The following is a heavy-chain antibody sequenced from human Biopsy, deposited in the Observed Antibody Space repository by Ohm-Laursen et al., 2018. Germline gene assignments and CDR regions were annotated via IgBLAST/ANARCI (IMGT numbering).Heavy chain of an antibody. J-gene: IGHJ5*02. Sequence: ASVKVSCKASGYTFTDYYGHWVRQAPGHGLEWMGWIDTINGGARYAQKFQGRVTMTRDTSISTAYMELSRLTSDDTAVYYCARERDPWGQGTLVTVSS. CDR1: GYTFTDYY. CDR3: ARERDP. CDR2: IDTINGGA. V-gene: IGHV1-2*02.